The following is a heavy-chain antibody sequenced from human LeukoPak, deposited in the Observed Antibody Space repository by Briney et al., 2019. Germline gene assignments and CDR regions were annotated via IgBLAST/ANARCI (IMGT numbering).Heavy chain of an antibody. CDR2: INHSGST. Sequence: SETLSLTCAVYGGSFSGYYWSWIRQPLGKGLEWIGEINHSGSTNYNPSLKSRVTISVDTSKNQFSLKLSSVTAADTAVYYCASPTRYYYDSSGYYVVGAFDIWGQGTMVTVSS. CDR1: GGSFSGYY. V-gene: IGHV4-34*01. J-gene: IGHJ3*02. D-gene: IGHD3-22*01. CDR3: ASPTRYYYDSSGYYVVGAFDI.